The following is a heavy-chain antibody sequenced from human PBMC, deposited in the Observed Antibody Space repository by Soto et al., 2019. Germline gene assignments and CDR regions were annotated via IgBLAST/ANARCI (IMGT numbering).Heavy chain of an antibody. V-gene: IGHV1-69*01. CDR2: SIPVFGTA. CDR1: GGTFRNYA. J-gene: IGHJ1*01. D-gene: IGHD7-27*01. Sequence: QVQLVQSGAEVKKPGSSVRLSCKTSGGTFRNYAINWVRQAPGQGLEWMGGSIPVFGTANYAQKFQGRFTTTADASTSTVYLERRSLRSEDMALYYCAIPLMNQPLVLGSFDLWGQGTLVTVAS. CDR3: AIPLMNQPLVLGSFDL.